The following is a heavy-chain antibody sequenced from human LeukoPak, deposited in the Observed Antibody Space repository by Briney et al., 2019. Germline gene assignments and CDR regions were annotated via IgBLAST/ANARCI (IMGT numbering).Heavy chain of an antibody. D-gene: IGHD3-3*01. CDR1: GFTFGKYW. V-gene: IGHV3-7*03. Sequence: GGSLRLSYEASGFTFGKYWMSWVRQAPGKGLEWVANIKLDGSEKNYVDSVKGRFTISRDNTKNSLYLQMNSLRAEDTAVFYCARDQYDTWSRRGNFDSWGQGTLVIVSS. J-gene: IGHJ4*02. CDR3: ARDQYDTWSRRGNFDS. CDR2: IKLDGSEK.